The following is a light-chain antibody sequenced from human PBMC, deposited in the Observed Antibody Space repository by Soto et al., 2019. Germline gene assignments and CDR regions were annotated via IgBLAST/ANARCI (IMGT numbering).Light chain of an antibody. J-gene: IGKJ1*01. CDR3: QQYNNWSWT. Sequence: IVMTQSPATLSVSPGGRVTLSCRASQSISDTMAWYQQKPGQAPRLLIYGASARATGFPARFSGSGSGTDFTLTISSLQSEDFAVYYCQQYNNWSWTFGQGTKVDIK. CDR2: GAS. CDR1: QSISDT. V-gene: IGKV3-15*01.